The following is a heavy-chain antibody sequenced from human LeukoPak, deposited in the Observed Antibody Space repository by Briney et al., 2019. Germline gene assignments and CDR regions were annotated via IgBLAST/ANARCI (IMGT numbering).Heavy chain of an antibody. D-gene: IGHD3-9*01. V-gene: IGHV3-7*01. J-gene: IGHJ4*02. CDR3: AREPSYDKSGIFNDY. CDR2: IKPHGSVK. Sequence: PGGSLRLSCAASGFTFSTYWMSWVRQAPGKGLEWVANIKPHGSVKYYVDSVKGRFTISRDNSKNTLYLQMNSLRAEDTAVYYCAREPSYDKSGIFNDYWGQGTLVTVSS. CDR1: GFTFSTYW.